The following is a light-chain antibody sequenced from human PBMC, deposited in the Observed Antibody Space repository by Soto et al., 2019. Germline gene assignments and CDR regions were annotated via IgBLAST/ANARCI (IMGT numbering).Light chain of an antibody. Sequence: EIVLTQSPGTLSLSPGERATLSCRASQSVSNNYLAWYQQKPGQAPRLLIYGASSRATGIPDRFSGSGSGTDFTLTISRLEPEDFAVYYCQQYGSSRTFGQGTK. CDR1: QSVSNNY. CDR3: QQYGSSRT. J-gene: IGKJ1*01. V-gene: IGKV3-20*01. CDR2: GAS.